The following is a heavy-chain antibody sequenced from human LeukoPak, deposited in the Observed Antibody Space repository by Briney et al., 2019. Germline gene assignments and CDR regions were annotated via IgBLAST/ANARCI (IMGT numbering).Heavy chain of an antibody. Sequence: GGSLRLSCTASGFTFGDYAMSWVRQAPGKGLEWVSAISGSGGSTYYADSVKGRFTISRDNSKNTLYLQMNSLRAEDTAVYYCAKDQRSRLRFFDYWGQGTLVTVSS. V-gene: IGHV3-23*01. J-gene: IGHJ4*02. D-gene: IGHD3-3*01. CDR3: AKDQRSRLRFFDY. CDR1: GFTFGDYA. CDR2: ISGSGGST.